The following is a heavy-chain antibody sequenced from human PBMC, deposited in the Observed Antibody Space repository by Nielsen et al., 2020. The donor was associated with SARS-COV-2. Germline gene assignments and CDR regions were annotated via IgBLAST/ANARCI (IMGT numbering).Heavy chain of an antibody. D-gene: IGHD6-25*01. CDR3: ARDQDGGAATSNWYFDL. Sequence: LSLTCAASGFRFTSYSMNWVRQAPGKGLEWVASITMSGAYMYYADSVRGRFTVSRDNAENSLYLQMNSLRDEDTAVYYCARDQDGGAATSNWYFDLWGRGTLVIVSS. J-gene: IGHJ2*01. V-gene: IGHV3-21*06. CDR1: GFRFTSYS. CDR2: ITMSGAYM.